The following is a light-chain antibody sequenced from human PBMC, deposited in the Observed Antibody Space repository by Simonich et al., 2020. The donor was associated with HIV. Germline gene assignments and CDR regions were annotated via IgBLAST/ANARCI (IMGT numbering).Light chain of an antibody. CDR1: QSVSSY. CDR3: QQYGSSLWT. CDR2: DAS. J-gene: IGKJ1*01. V-gene: IGKV3-11*01. Sequence: IVLTQSPATLSLSPGESPTLSCRASQSVSSYLAWYQQKPGQAPRLLIYDASNRATGIPARFSGSGSGTDFTLTISSLEPEDFAVYYCQQYGSSLWTFVQGTKVEIK.